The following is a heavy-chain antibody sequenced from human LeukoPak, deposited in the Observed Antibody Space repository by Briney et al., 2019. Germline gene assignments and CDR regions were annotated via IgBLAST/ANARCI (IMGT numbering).Heavy chain of an antibody. CDR3: VRLRRNSDTSGFYYYYDF. D-gene: IGHD3-22*01. V-gene: IGHV3-21*01. CDR2: ISVRSNYI. CDR1: GYTFSSYS. J-gene: IGHJ4*02. Sequence: GGSLRLSCAASGYTFSSYSINWVRKAPGKGLEWVSSISVRSNYIYYADSVRGRFRISRDDARDSLYLQMNSLRAEDTAVYYCVRLRRNSDTSGFYYYYDFWGQGTLVTVSS.